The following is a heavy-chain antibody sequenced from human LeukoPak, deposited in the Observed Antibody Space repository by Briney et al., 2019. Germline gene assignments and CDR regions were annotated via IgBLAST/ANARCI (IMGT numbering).Heavy chain of an antibody. CDR2: ISGSGGST. CDR1: GFTFSSYA. V-gene: IGHV3-23*01. D-gene: IGHD3-22*01. CDR3: AKHPYYYDSRALRGYFDY. Sequence: GGSLRLSCAASGFTFSSYAMSWVRQAPGKGLEWVSAISGSGGSTYYADSVKGRFTISRDNSKNTLSLQVNSLGVEDTAVYYCAKHPYYYDSRALRGYFDYWGQGTLVTVSS. J-gene: IGHJ4*02.